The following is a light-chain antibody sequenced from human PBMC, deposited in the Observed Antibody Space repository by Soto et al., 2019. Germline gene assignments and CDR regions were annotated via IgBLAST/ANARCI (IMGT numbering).Light chain of an antibody. CDR3: QQYDNFRT. Sequence: DIQMTQSPSSLSASVGDRVTITCQASQDISNYLNWYQQKPGKAPKLLSYDASNLETGVPSRFSGSGSGTDFTFTISSLQPEDVATYYCQQYDNFRTFGQGTKVEIK. CDR1: QDISNY. J-gene: IGKJ1*01. CDR2: DAS. V-gene: IGKV1-33*01.